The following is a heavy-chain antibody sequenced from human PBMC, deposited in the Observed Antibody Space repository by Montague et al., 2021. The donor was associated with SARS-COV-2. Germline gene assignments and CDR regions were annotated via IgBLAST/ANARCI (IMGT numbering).Heavy chain of an antibody. V-gene: IGHV4-34*01. CDR1: GGSFSGYY. CDR3: AGGRRILLWFGELLSGGGYYGMDV. Sequence: SETLSLTCAVYGGSFSGYYWSWIRQPPGKGLEWIGEINHSGSTNCNPSLKSRVTISVDTSKNQFSLRLSSVTAADTAVYYCAGGRRILLWFGELLSGGGYYGMDVWGQGTTVTVSS. CDR2: INHSGST. D-gene: IGHD3-10*01. J-gene: IGHJ6*02.